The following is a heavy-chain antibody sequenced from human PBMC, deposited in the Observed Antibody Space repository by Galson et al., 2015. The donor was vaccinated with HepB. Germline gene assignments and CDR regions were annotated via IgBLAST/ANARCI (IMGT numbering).Heavy chain of an antibody. V-gene: IGHV3-15*05. D-gene: IGHD5-18*01. Sequence: SLRLSCAASGFTFINAWMSWVRQAPGKGLEWVGRIKSARHGGTTEYAAPVKGRFTISRDDSQNTLFLQMTNLQTEDTAVYYCAAMSLRVTPAALSSYYYYMDVWGKGATVSVSS. CDR1: GFTFINAW. J-gene: IGHJ6*03. CDR3: AAMSLRVTPAALSSYYYYMDV. CDR2: IKSARHGGTT.